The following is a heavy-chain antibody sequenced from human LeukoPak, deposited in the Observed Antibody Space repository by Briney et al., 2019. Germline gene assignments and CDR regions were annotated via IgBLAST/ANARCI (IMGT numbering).Heavy chain of an antibody. Sequence: ASAKVSCKASGYTFTGYYMHWVRQAPGQGLEWMGRINPYSGGTNYAQKFQGRVTMTRDTSISTAYMELSRLRSDDTAVYYCAKDIRFGAVIDHYYGMDVWGQGTTVTVSS. CDR3: AKDIRFGAVIDHYYGMDV. J-gene: IGHJ6*02. V-gene: IGHV1-2*06. D-gene: IGHD3-3*01. CDR2: INPYSGGT. CDR1: GYTFTGYY.